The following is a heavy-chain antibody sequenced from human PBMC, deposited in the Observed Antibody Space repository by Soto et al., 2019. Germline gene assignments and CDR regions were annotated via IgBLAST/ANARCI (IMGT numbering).Heavy chain of an antibody. V-gene: IGHV1-18*01. CDR3: ARAGNDYSNYAYYYYYMDF. J-gene: IGHJ6*03. CDR1: GYTFTSYG. CDR2: ISAYNGNT. Sequence: ASVKVSCKASGYTFTSYGISWVRQAPGQGLEWMGWISAYNGNTNYAQKLQGRVTMTTDTSTSTAYMELRSLRSDDTAVYYCARAGNDYSNYAYYYYYMDFWGQGTTVTVSS. D-gene: IGHD4-4*01.